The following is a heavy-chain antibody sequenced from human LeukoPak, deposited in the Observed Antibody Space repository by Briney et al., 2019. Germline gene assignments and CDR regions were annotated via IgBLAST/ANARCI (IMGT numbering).Heavy chain of an antibody. Sequence: ASVKVSCKASGYTFTGYYMHWVRQAPGQGLEWMGWINPNSGGTNYAQKFQGRVTMTRDTSISTAYMELSRLRSDDTAVYYCARGHIVVVSGIFDYWGQGTLVTVSS. D-gene: IGHD2-15*01. CDR1: GYTFTGYY. CDR3: ARGHIVVVSGIFDY. V-gene: IGHV1-2*02. CDR2: INPNSGGT. J-gene: IGHJ4*02.